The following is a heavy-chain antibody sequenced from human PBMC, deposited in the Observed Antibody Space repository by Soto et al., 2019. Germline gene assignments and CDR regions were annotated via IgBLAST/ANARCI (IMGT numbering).Heavy chain of an antibody. J-gene: IGHJ6*02. V-gene: IGHV4-30-4*01. CDR3: ARDGHCYYGFDV. Sequence: QVQLQESGPGLVKPSQTLSLTCTVSVDSISNSSYYWNCIRQSPGNGLDWIASIDYRGSTYYIPSLKCRVVISADTSKNLFSLKLRSVTAADTALYFCARDGHCYYGFDVWGQGTKDTVTS. CDR2: IDYRGST. CDR1: VDSISNSSYY.